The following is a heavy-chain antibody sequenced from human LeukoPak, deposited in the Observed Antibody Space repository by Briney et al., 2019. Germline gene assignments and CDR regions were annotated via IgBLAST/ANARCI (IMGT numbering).Heavy chain of an antibody. CDR1: GGSISSSSYY. D-gene: IGHD2-8*01. Sequence: PSETLSLTCTVSGGSISSSSYYWGWIRQPPGKGLEWIESIYYSGSTYYNPSLKSRVTISVDTSKNQFSLKLSSVTAADTAVYYCARPVECTNGVCWYFDLWGRGTLVTVSS. V-gene: IGHV4-39*01. CDR2: IYYSGST. CDR3: ARPVECTNGVCWYFDL. J-gene: IGHJ2*01.